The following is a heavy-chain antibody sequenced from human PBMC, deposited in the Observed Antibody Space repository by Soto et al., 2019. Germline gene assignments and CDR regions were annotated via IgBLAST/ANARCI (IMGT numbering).Heavy chain of an antibody. J-gene: IGHJ4*02. D-gene: IGHD1-26*01. V-gene: IGHV3-30*18. CDR2: ISYDGSNK. CDR3: AKTPEQWELLHIFDY. CDR1: GFTFSSYG. Sequence: QVQLVESGGGVVRPGRSLRLSCAASGFTFSSYGMHWVRQAPGKGLEWVAVISYDGSNKYYADPVKGRFRITRDNSKKTLYLQMNSLRAEDTAVYYCAKTPEQWELLHIFDYWGQGTLVTVSS.